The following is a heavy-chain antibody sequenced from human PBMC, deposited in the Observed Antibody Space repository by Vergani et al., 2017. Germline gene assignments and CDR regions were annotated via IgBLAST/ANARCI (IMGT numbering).Heavy chain of an antibody. J-gene: IGHJ4*02. Sequence: QVQLVQSGAEVKKPGASVKVSCKASGYTFTGYYMHWARQAPGQGLEWMGWINPNSGGTNYAQKFQGRVTMTRDTSISTAYMELSRLRSDDTAVYYCAREHYYDSSGYYSPGYWGQGTLVTVSS. CDR3: AREHYYDSSGYYSPGY. CDR2: INPNSGGT. D-gene: IGHD3-22*01. V-gene: IGHV1-2*02. CDR1: GYTFTGYY.